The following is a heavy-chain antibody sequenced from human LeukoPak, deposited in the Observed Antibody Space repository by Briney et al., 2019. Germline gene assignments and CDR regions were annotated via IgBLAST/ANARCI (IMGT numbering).Heavy chain of an antibody. CDR3: AREYYGSGSYYKAWFDP. V-gene: IGHV4-34*01. J-gene: IGHJ5*02. CDR1: GGSFSGYY. D-gene: IGHD3-10*01. CDR2: INHSGST. Sequence: SETLSLTCAVYGGSFSGYYWSWIRQPPGKGLEWIGEINHSGSTNYSPSLKSRVTISVDTSKNQFSLKLSSVTAADTAVYYCAREYYGSGSYYKAWFDPWGQGTLVTVSS.